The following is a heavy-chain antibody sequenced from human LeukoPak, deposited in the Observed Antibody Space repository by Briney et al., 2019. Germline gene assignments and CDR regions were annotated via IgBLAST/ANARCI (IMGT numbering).Heavy chain of an antibody. J-gene: IGHJ4*02. Sequence: PGRSLRLSCAASGFTFSSYGMHWVRQAPGKGLEWVAVISYDGSNKYYADSVKGRFTISRDNSKNTLYLQMNSLRAEDTAVYYCAKDGGGYDYFDYWGQGTLVTVFS. CDR1: GFTFSSYG. V-gene: IGHV3-30*18. CDR2: ISYDGSNK. D-gene: IGHD5-12*01. CDR3: AKDGGGYDYFDY.